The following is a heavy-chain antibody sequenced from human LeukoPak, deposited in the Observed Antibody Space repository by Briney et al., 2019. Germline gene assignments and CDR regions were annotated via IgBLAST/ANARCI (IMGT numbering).Heavy chain of an antibody. V-gene: IGHV1-69*04. CDR2: IIPILGIA. D-gene: IGHD3-22*01. Sequence: SVKVSCKASGGTFSSYAFSWVRQDPGQGLEWMGRIIPILGIANYAQKFQGRVTITADKSTSTAYMELSSLRSEDTAVFYCARHLYDSSGYYDYWGQGTLVTVSS. J-gene: IGHJ4*02. CDR1: GGTFSSYA. CDR3: ARHLYDSSGYYDY.